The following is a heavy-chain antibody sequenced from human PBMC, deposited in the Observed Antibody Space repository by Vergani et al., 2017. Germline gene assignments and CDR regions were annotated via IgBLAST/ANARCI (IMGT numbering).Heavy chain of an antibody. Sequence: QVQLQESVPGLVKPSQTLSLTCTVSGGSISSGGYYWSWIRQHPGKGLEWIGYIYYSGSTYYNPSLKSRVTISVDTSKNQFSLKLSSVTAADTAVYYCAREFDILAAPTPYYYYYGMDVWGQETTVTVSS. CDR2: IYYSGST. CDR3: AREFDILAAPTPYYYYYGMDV. V-gene: IGHV4-31*03. CDR1: GGSISSGGYY. D-gene: IGHD3-9*01. J-gene: IGHJ6*02.